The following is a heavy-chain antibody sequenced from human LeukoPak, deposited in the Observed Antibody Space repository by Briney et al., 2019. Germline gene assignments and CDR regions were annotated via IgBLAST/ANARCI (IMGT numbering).Heavy chain of an antibody. CDR3: ARVGRDYYGSGSPYYYYYYMDV. J-gene: IGHJ6*03. Sequence: SETLSLTCTVSGYSISSGYYWGWIRQPAGKGLEWIGRIYTSGSTNYNPSLKSRVTMSVDTSKNQFSLKLSAVTAADTAVYYCARVGRDYYGSGSPYYYYYYMDVWGKGTTVTISS. CDR1: GYSISSGYY. D-gene: IGHD3-10*01. V-gene: IGHV4-4*07. CDR2: IYTSGST.